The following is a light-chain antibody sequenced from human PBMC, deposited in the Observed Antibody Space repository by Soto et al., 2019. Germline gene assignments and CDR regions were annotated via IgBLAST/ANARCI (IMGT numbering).Light chain of an antibody. CDR1: SGHSSYI. J-gene: IGLJ3*02. Sequence: QSVLTQSSSASASLGSSVKLTCTLSSGHSSYIIAWHQQQPGKAPRYLMNLEGRGSYNKGSGIPDRFSGSSSGPDRYLTISNHQFEEEADYYCETWDSNTWVFGGGTKLTVL. V-gene: IGLV4-60*02. CDR3: ETWDSNTWV. CDR2: LEGRGSY.